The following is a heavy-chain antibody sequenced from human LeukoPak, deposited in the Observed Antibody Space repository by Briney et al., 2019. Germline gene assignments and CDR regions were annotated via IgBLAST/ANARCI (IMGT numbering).Heavy chain of an antibody. CDR1: GYSISSGYY. CDR2: IYHSGST. V-gene: IGHV4-38-2*02. D-gene: IGHD3-22*01. Sequence: KPSETLSPTCTVSGYSISSGYYWGWIRQPPGKGLEWIGSIYHSGSTYYNPSLKSRVTISVDTSKNQFSLKLSSVTAADTAVYYCARDPPGPAYYYDQIEDAFDIWGQGTMVTVSS. J-gene: IGHJ3*02. CDR3: ARDPPGPAYYYDQIEDAFDI.